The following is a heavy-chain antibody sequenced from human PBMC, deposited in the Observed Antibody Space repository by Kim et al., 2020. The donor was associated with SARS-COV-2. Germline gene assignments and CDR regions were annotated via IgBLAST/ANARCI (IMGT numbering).Heavy chain of an antibody. J-gene: IGHJ3*02. Sequence: GRFTITRDNSKNTLYLQMNSLRAEDTAVYYCARDRPPDYGGNLYDAFDIWGQGTMVTVSS. CDR3: ARDRPPDYGGNLYDAFDI. V-gene: IGHV3-30*01. D-gene: IGHD4-17*01.